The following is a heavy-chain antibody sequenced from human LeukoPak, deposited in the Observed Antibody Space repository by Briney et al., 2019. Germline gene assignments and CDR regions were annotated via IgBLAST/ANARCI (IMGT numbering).Heavy chain of an antibody. CDR2: INPKSGGT. CDR3: ARGGGTIFGVVND. CDR1: GYTFTGYY. D-gene: IGHD3-3*01. Sequence: ASVKVSCKASGYTFTGYYMHWVRQAPGQGLEWMGWINPKSGGTNYAQKFQGRVTMTRDTSISTAYMELSRLRSDDTAVYYGARGGGTIFGVVNDWGQGTLVTVSP. V-gene: IGHV1-2*02. J-gene: IGHJ4*02.